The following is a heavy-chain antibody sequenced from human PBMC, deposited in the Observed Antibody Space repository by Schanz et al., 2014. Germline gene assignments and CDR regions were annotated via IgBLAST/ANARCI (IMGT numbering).Heavy chain of an antibody. Sequence: EVQLLESGGGLVRPGGSLRLSCAASGFTFSNYAMRWVRQAPGKGLEWVSGFIVDSGNTYYAGSVKGRFSISRDYSKNTLYLQMSSLRAEDTAIYYCAKLSSSGRLAGYFDYWGQGALVTVSS. CDR3: AKLSSSGRLAGYFDY. CDR1: GFTFSNYA. D-gene: IGHD6-19*01. J-gene: IGHJ4*02. CDR2: FIVDSGNT. V-gene: IGHV3-23*01.